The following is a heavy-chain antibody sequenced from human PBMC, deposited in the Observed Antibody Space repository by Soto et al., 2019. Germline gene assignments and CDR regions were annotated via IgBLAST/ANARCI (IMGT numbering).Heavy chain of an antibody. CDR2: ISGSGGST. Sequence: GGSLRLSCAASGFTFSSYAMSWVRQAPGKGLEWVSAISGSGGSTYYADSVKGRFTISRDNSKNTLYLQMNSLRAEDTAVYYCAKDYGRLYYYYGMDVWGQGTTVTVSS. CDR3: AKDYGRLYYYYGMDV. J-gene: IGHJ6*02. V-gene: IGHV3-23*01. CDR1: GFTFSSYA. D-gene: IGHD4-17*01.